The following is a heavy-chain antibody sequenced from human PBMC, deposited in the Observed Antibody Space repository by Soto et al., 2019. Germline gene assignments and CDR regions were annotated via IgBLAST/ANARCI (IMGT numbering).Heavy chain of an antibody. V-gene: IGHV1-8*01. Sequence: ASVKVSCKASGYTFTSYDINWVRQATGQGLEWMGWMNPNSGNTGYAQKFQGRVTMTRNTSISTAYMELSSLRSEDTAVYYCARGKGYDILTGFSVYYGMDVWGQGTTVTGSS. D-gene: IGHD3-9*01. J-gene: IGHJ6*02. CDR3: ARGKGYDILTGFSVYYGMDV. CDR1: GYTFTSYD. CDR2: MNPNSGNT.